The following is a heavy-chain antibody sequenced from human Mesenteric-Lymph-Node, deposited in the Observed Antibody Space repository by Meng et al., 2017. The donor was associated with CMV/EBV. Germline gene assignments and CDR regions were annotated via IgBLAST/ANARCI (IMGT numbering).Heavy chain of an antibody. Sequence: GESLKISCAVSGFNFRGYTMNWVRQSPEKGLEWVSSIGPTSDFKYYADSLQGRFTISRDNAKDSLFLQMNNLRGDDTAVYYCARDKIAARRGYYYGMDVWGQGTTVTVSS. J-gene: IGHJ6*02. D-gene: IGHD6-6*01. CDR2: IGPTSDFK. CDR1: GFNFRGYT. CDR3: ARDKIAARRGYYYGMDV. V-gene: IGHV3-21*01.